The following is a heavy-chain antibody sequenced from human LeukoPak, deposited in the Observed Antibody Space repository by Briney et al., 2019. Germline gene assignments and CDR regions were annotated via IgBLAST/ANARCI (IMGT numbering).Heavy chain of an antibody. J-gene: IGHJ3*02. CDR1: GFTFSNFA. V-gene: IGHV3-33*01. CDR3: ARVFGAWSYKGGFDI. D-gene: IGHD3-10*01. Sequence: QPGTSLRLSCSASGFTFSNFAMHWVRQAPGKGLEWLALIWYDGSNTYYAGSVRGRFTISRDNSKNTLWLQMNSLRAEDTALYYCARVFGAWSYKGGFDIWGPGTMVTVSS. CDR2: IWYDGSNT.